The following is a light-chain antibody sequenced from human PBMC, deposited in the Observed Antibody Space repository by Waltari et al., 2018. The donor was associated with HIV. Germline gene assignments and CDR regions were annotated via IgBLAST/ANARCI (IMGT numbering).Light chain of an antibody. Sequence: DIVMTQSPDSLAVSLGERATINCNSSQSVLYTSNNRNYLAWYQQKPGQPPKLLIYWASTRESVVPDRFSGSGSGTDFTLTISSLQAEDVAVYYCQQYYITPWTFGQGTKVEIK. CDR2: WAS. V-gene: IGKV4-1*01. J-gene: IGKJ1*01. CDR1: QSVLYTSNNRNY. CDR3: QQYYITPWT.